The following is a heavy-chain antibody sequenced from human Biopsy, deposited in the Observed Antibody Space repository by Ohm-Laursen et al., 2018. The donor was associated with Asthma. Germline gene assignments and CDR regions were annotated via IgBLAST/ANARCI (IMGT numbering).Heavy chain of an antibody. CDR1: GDSFSNYA. Sequence: SVKVSCKASGDSFSNYAISWVRQAPGQGLECLGGVIPVLGTPDHAQMFEGRVTITADESTSTAYMELSSLSSEDTAVYYCARGYSGSDRIVYYYSGLEVWGQGTTVTVSS. V-gene: IGHV1-69*13. D-gene: IGHD5-12*01. CDR3: ARGYSGSDRIVYYYSGLEV. CDR2: VIPVLGTP. J-gene: IGHJ6*02.